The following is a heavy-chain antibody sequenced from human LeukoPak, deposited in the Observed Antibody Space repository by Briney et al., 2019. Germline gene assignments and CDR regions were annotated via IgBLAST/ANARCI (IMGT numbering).Heavy chain of an antibody. CDR1: GYTFTSYD. D-gene: IGHD4-17*01. V-gene: IGHV1-8*02. Sequence: ASVKVSCKASGYTFTSYDINWVRQATGQGLEWMGWMNPNSGNTGYAQKFQGRVTMTTDTSTSTVYMELRSLRSDDTAVYYCARDTGDSGGINAFDIWGQGTMVTVSS. CDR3: ARDTGDSGGINAFDI. CDR2: MNPNSGNT. J-gene: IGHJ3*02.